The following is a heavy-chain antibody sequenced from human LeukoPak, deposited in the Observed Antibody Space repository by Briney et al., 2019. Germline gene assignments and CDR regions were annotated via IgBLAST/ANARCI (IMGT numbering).Heavy chain of an antibody. Sequence: SETLSLTCAVYGGSFSGYYWSWIRQPPGKGLEWIGEINHCGSTNYNPSLKSRVTISVDTSKNQFSLKLSSVTAADTAVYYCARGFRYRWFDPWGQGTLVTVSS. CDR2: INHCGST. D-gene: IGHD1-1*01. CDR3: ARGFRYRWFDP. J-gene: IGHJ5*02. V-gene: IGHV4-34*01. CDR1: GGSFSGYY.